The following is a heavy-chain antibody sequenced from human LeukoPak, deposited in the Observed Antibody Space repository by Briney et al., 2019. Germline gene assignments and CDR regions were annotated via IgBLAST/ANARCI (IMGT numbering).Heavy chain of an antibody. CDR1: GGSFSGYY. J-gene: IGHJ4*02. CDR2: INHSGST. D-gene: IGHD3-10*01. Sequence: PLETLSLTCAVYGGSFSGYYWSWIRQPPGKGLEWIGEINHSGSTNYNPSLKSRVTISVDTSKNQFSLKLSSVTAADTAVYYCARGPLYGSGSYLGTDWGQGTLVTVSS. V-gene: IGHV4-34*01. CDR3: ARGPLYGSGSYLGTD.